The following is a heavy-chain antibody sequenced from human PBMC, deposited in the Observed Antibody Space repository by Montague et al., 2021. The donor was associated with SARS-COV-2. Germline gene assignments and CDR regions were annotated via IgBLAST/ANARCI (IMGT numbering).Heavy chain of an antibody. Sequence: SETLSLTCTVSGGSVSSSPYYWGWIRQPPGRGLEWVGSISYSGRTYSSPSLKSRLTISVDSSENQFSLRLSSVTAADTAVYYCASSYYYGSGTYVYNYYMDVWGKGTTVTVPS. J-gene: IGHJ6*03. D-gene: IGHD3-10*01. V-gene: IGHV4-39*01. CDR1: GGSVSSSPYY. CDR2: ISYSGRT. CDR3: ASSYYYGSGTYVYNYYMDV.